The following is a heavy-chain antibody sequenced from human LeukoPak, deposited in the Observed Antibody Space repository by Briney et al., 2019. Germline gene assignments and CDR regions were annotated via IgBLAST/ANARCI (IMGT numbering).Heavy chain of an antibody. J-gene: IGHJ5*02. CDR3: ARRRAVAGVNWFDP. V-gene: IGHV1-18*01. CDR1: GHTFISYG. D-gene: IGHD6-19*01. CDR2: ISSHNGYT. Sequence: ASVKVSCKASGHTFISYGISWVRQAPGQGLEWMGWISSHNGYTKYEQKFQSRVTMTTDTSMSTAYMELGSLRSDDTAVYYCARRRAVAGVNWFDPWGQGTLVTVSS.